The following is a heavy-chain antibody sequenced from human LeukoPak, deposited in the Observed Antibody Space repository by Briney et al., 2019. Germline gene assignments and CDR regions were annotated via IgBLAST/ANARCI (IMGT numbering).Heavy chain of an antibody. CDR1: AFTFSNYA. CDR3: ARADYSNYRPYFDY. V-gene: IGHV3-23*01. Sequence: TGGSLRLSCAASAFTFSNYAMGWVRQAPGKGLEWVSSISGSGGTTYHADSVQGRFTVSRDNSKNTLYLQMNSLRAEDTAVYYCARADYSNYRPYFDYWGQGTLVTVSS. D-gene: IGHD4-11*01. CDR2: ISGSGGTT. J-gene: IGHJ4*02.